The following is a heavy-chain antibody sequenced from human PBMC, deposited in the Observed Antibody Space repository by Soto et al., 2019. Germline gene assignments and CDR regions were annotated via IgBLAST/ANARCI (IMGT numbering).Heavy chain of an antibody. Sequence: ASVKLSRKASGYTFTSYAMHWLSQAPGQRLEWMGWINAGNGNTKYSQKFQGRVTITRDTSASTAYMELSSLRSEDTVVYYCARGSGYYYGDDYWGQGTLVPVSS. D-gene: IGHD3-22*01. J-gene: IGHJ4*02. CDR1: GYTFTSYA. V-gene: IGHV1-3*01. CDR2: INAGNGNT. CDR3: ARGSGYYYGDDY.